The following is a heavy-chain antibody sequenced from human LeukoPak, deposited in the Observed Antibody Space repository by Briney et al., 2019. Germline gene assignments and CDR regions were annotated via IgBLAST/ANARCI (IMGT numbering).Heavy chain of an antibody. D-gene: IGHD2-21*02. J-gene: IGHJ4*02. Sequence: SETLSLTCTVSGGSISGYHWSWIRQPPRKGLEWIGYIYYSGSTSTNPSLKSRVTISVDTSKNHFSLKLSSVTAADTAVYYCARVAYCGGDCYPFDQWGQGTLVTVSS. CDR1: GGSISGYH. CDR2: IYYSGST. CDR3: ARVAYCGGDCYPFDQ. V-gene: IGHV4-59*01.